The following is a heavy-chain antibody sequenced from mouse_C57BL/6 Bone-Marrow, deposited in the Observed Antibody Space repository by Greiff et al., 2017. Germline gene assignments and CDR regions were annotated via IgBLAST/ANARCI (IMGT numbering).Heavy chain of an antibody. CDR3: AREGDGYYFDY. CDR1: GYTFTSYW. Sequence: QVQLQQPGAELVKPGASVKLSCKASGYTFTSYWMHWVKQRPGQGLEWIGMIHPNSGSTNYNEKFKSKATLTVDKSSSTAYMQLSSLTSEDSAVYYCAREGDGYYFDYWGQGTTLTVYS. D-gene: IGHD2-3*01. V-gene: IGHV1-64*01. J-gene: IGHJ2*01. CDR2: IHPNSGST.